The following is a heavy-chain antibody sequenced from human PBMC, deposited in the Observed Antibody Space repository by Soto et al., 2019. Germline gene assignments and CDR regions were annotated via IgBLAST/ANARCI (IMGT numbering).Heavy chain of an antibody. CDR3: ATGYYDLLTASEGYYYYGMDV. J-gene: IGHJ6*02. Sequence: ASVKVSCKVSGYTLTELSMHWVRQTRGKGLEWMGGFDPEDGETIYAQKFQGRVTMTEDTSTDTAHMELSSLRSEDTAVYYCATGYYDLLTASEGYYYYGMDVWGQGTTVTVSS. V-gene: IGHV1-24*01. D-gene: IGHD3-9*01. CDR1: GYTLTELS. CDR2: FDPEDGET.